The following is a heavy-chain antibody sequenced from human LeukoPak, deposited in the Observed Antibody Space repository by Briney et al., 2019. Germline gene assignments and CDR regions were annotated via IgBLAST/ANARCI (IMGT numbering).Heavy chain of an antibody. J-gene: IGHJ4*02. CDR1: GFTFDDYA. CDR3: AKDEGYCSGGSCYEHFDY. D-gene: IGHD2-15*01. V-gene: IGHV3-43*02. CDR2: ISGDGGSA. Sequence: GGSLRLSCAASGFTFDDYAMHWVRQAPGKGLEWVSLISGDGGSAYYSDSVKGRFTISRDNSKTSLYLQMNSLRTEDTALYYCAKDEGYCSGGSCYEHFDYWGQGTLVTVSS.